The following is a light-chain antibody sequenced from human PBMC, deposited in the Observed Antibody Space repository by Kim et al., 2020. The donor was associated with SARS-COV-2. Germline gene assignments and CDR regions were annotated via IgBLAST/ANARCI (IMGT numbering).Light chain of an antibody. CDR1: SIAGKS. Sequence: PRKTARITVGGNSIAGKSVHCDQEKQGQATVLVISYDSDRPSGIPERFSGSNSGNTATLTISRVEAGDEADYYCQVWDSSSDHRVVFGGGTQLTVL. CDR2: YDS. V-gene: IGLV3-21*04. CDR3: QVWDSSSDHRVV. J-gene: IGLJ2*01.